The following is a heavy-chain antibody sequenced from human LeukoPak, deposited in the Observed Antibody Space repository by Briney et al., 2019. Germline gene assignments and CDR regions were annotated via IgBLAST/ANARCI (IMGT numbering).Heavy chain of an antibody. CDR1: GFTLRNYA. Sequence: PGGSLRLSCAASGFTLRNYAMSWVRQAPGKGLEWVSAISGSGGSTYYADSVKGRFTISRDNSKNTLYLQMNSLRAEDTAVYYCAKDPKMYYYGSGSYYADYWGQGTLVTVSS. V-gene: IGHV3-23*01. CDR3: AKDPKMYYYGSGSYYADY. CDR2: ISGSGGST. J-gene: IGHJ4*02. D-gene: IGHD3-10*01.